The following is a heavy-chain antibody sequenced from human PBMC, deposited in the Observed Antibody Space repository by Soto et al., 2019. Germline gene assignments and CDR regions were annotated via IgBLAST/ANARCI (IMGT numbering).Heavy chain of an antibody. CDR3: ARGRGRDSTQPDYYYYGMDV. Sequence: GASVKVSCKASGGTFSSYAISWVRQAPGQGLEWMGGIIPIFGTANYAQKFQGRVTITADESTSTAYMELSSLRSEDTAVYYCARGRGRDSTQPDYYYYGMDVWGQGTTVTVSS. CDR2: IIPIFGTA. V-gene: IGHV1-69*13. J-gene: IGHJ6*02. CDR1: GGTFSSYA. D-gene: IGHD1-1*01.